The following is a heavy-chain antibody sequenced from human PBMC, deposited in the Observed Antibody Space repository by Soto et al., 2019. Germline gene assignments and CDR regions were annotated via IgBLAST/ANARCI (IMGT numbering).Heavy chain of an antibody. V-gene: IGHV3-30-3*01. J-gene: IGHJ4*02. Sequence: GGSLRLSCAASGFTFSSYAMHWVRQAPGKGLEWVAVISYDGSNKYYADSVKGRFTISRDNSKNTLYLQMNSLRAEDTAVYYCARDHKLWFGSYFDYWGQGTLVTVSS. D-gene: IGHD5-18*01. CDR1: GFTFSSYA. CDR2: ISYDGSNK. CDR3: ARDHKLWFGSYFDY.